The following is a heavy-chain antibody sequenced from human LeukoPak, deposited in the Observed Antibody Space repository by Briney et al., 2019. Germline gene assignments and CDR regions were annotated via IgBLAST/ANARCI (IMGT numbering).Heavy chain of an antibody. CDR2: IYYSGST. Sequence: SETLSLTCTVSGGSISSGGYYWSWIRQHPGKGLEWIGYIYYSGSTNYNPSLKSRVTISVDTSKNQFSLKLSSVTAADTAVYYCARSSGWYYFDYWGQGTLVTVSS. CDR3: ARSSGWYYFDY. D-gene: IGHD6-19*01. J-gene: IGHJ4*02. CDR1: GGSISSGGYY. V-gene: IGHV4-61*08.